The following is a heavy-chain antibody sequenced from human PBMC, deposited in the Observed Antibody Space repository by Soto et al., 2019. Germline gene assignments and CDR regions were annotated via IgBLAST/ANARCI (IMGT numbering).Heavy chain of an antibody. D-gene: IGHD3-9*01. CDR1: GGTFSSYA. CDR3: ARPYDILTGYFPGPYYYYGMDV. Sequence: SVKVSCKASGGTFSSYAISWVRQAPGQGLEWMGGIIPIFGTANYAQKFQGRVTITADESTSTAYMELSSLRSEDTAVYYCARPYDILTGYFPGPYYYYGMDVWGQGTTVTVSS. CDR2: IIPIFGTA. V-gene: IGHV1-69*13. J-gene: IGHJ6*02.